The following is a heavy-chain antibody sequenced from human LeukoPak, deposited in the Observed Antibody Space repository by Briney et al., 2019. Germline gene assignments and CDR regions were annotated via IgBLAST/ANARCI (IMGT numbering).Heavy chain of an antibody. CDR3: ARGVLLACRGAVDI. J-gene: IGHJ3*02. CDR2: INPKSGGT. V-gene: IGHV1-2*02. D-gene: IGHD2-8*01. CDR1: GYTFTDYY. Sequence: ASVKVSCKASGYTFTDYYIHWVRQAPGQGLEWMGWINPKSGGTNYAQTFQDRVTMTRDTSISTVYMELSSLRSDDTAVYSCARGVLLACRGAVDIWGQGTMVTVSS.